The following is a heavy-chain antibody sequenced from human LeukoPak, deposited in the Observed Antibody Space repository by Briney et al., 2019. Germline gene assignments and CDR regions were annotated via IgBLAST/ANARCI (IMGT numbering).Heavy chain of an antibody. D-gene: IGHD1-26*01. Sequence: PGGSLRLSCAASGFTFSRYWMSWVRQAPGKGLEWVANIKQDGSEKDYVDSVKGRFTISRDNSKNTLYLQMNSLRAEDTAVYYCARDFGVPGGSYDAFDIWGQGTMVTVSS. CDR3: ARDFGVPGGSYDAFDI. J-gene: IGHJ3*02. CDR1: GFTFSRYW. CDR2: IKQDGSEK. V-gene: IGHV3-7*01.